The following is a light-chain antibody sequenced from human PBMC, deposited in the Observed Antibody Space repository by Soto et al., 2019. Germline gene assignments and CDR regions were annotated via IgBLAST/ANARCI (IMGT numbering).Light chain of an antibody. CDR2: DAS. Sequence: DIQMTQSPSALSASVGDRVTITCRASQSVSNLLAWYQQMPGKAPKLLIYDASTLMSGAPSRFSGSGFGTEFSLSISSMQPYDFATYYCQQYNAYSSWTFGQGTKVEIK. V-gene: IGKV1-5*01. J-gene: IGKJ1*01. CDR3: QQYNAYSSWT. CDR1: QSVSNL.